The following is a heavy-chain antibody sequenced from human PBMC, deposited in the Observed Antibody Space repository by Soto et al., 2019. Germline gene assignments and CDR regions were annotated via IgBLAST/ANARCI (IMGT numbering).Heavy chain of an antibody. J-gene: IGHJ5*02. V-gene: IGHV3-33*01. D-gene: IGHD3-22*01. CDR2: IWYDGSNK. Sequence: PWWSLRLSCSASVFTFSSYGMHWGRQAPGKGLEWVAVIWYDGSNKYYADSVKGRFTISRDNSKNTLYLQMNSLRAEDTAVYYCARARTSYYYDSSGLDPWGQGTLVTVSS. CDR3: ARARTSYYYDSSGLDP. CDR1: VFTFSSYG.